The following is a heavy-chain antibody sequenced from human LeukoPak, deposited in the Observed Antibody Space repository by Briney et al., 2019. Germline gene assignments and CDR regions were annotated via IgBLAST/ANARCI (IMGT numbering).Heavy chain of an antibody. Sequence: PSETLSLTCTVSGGSNSSYYWSWIRQPPGKGLEWIGYIYYSGSTNYNPSLKSRVTISVDTSKNQFSLKLSSVTAADTAVYYCATTRNIVGATPDPFRAFDIWGQGTMVTVSS. D-gene: IGHD1-26*01. CDR1: GGSNSSYY. CDR3: ATTRNIVGATPDPFRAFDI. J-gene: IGHJ3*02. CDR2: IYYSGST. V-gene: IGHV4-59*01.